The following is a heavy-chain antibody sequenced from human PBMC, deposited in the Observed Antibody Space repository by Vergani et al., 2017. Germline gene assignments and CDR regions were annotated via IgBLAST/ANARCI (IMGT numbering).Heavy chain of an antibody. J-gene: IGHJ6*03. CDR1: GGSFTSYY. Sequence: QVQLQQWGGGLLKPSETLSLTCVVNGGSFTSYYCTWILQSPGEGLEWVGGIDHTGRPEYNPSLKSRLTMSVDKSRNQFSLTLNSVTATDTAIYFCARVNTETNGHLYYYYYMDVWGQGTAVTVS. V-gene: IGHV4-34*01. CDR2: IDHTGRP. D-gene: IGHD4-11*01. CDR3: ARVNTETNGHLYYYYYMDV.